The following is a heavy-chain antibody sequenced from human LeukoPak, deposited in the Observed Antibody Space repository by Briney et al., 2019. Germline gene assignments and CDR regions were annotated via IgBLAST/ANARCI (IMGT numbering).Heavy chain of an antibody. CDR3: GGENSLFEI. Sequence: SETLSLTCTVSGGSISTYYWSWIRQPPGKGLEWIGYIHYSGATSYNPSLNSRVTVSVDTSKNQLSLKLNSVTAADTAVYYCGGENSLFEIWAPGKLVTVSS. V-gene: IGHV4-59*01. CDR2: IHYSGAT. CDR1: GGSISTYY. J-gene: IGHJ3*02. D-gene: IGHD1/OR15-1a*01.